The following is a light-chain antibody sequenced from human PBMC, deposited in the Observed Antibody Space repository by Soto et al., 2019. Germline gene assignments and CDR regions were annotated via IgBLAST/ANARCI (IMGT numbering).Light chain of an antibody. Sequence: QSALTQPASVSGSPGQSITISCTGTNSDVGGYNYVSWYQQHPGKAPKILIYEVSNRPSGVSNRFSGSKSGNTASLTISGLQAEDEAYYYCSSYTSTSTLVVFGGGTKLTVL. V-gene: IGLV2-14*01. CDR3: SSYTSTSTLVV. CDR2: EVS. J-gene: IGLJ2*01. CDR1: NSDVGGYNY.